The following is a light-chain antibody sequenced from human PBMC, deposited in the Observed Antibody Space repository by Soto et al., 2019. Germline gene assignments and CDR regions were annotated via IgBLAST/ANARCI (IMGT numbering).Light chain of an antibody. CDR3: QESHST. J-gene: IGKJ2*01. Sequence: DAQMNQSPSSLSASVGDSVTITCRASQSSGTNLDWYQHKPGKAPKLLIYAAFILQSGVPSRFSGSGSGTDFTLAISSLQPEDFASYYCQESHSTVDQGTKMEI. V-gene: IGKV1-39*01. CDR2: AAF. CDR1: QSSGTN.